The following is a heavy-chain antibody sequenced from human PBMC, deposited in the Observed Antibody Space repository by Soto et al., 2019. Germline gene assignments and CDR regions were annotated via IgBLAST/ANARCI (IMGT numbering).Heavy chain of an antibody. CDR1: GGSISSGGYY. J-gene: IGHJ5*01. D-gene: IGHD1-26*01. CDR2: IYYSGST. Sequence: PSLTCTVSGGSISSGGYYWSWIRQHPGKGLEWIGYIYYSGSTYYNPSLKSRVTISVDTSKNQFSLKLSSVTAADTAVYYCARAGSYLNYWFDPWGQGTLVPVSS. CDR3: ARAGSYLNYWFDP. V-gene: IGHV4-31*03.